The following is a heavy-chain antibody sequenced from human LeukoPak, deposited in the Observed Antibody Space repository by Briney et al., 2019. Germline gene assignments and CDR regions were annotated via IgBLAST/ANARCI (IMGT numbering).Heavy chain of an antibody. CDR3: AREGGYSGYDYYFDY. D-gene: IGHD5-12*01. CDR1: GFTFSSYW. V-gene: IGHV3-7*01. J-gene: IGHJ4*02. Sequence: GGSLRLSCAASGFTFSSYWMSWVRQAPGKGLEWVANIKQDGSEKYYVDSVKGRFTISRDNAKNSLYLQMNSLRAEDTAVYYCAREGGYSGYDYYFDYWGQGTLVTVSS. CDR2: IKQDGSEK.